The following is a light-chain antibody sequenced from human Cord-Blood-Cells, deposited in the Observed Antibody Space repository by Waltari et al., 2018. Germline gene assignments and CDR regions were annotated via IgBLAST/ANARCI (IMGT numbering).Light chain of an antibody. CDR2: AAS. V-gene: IGKV1D-8*01. J-gene: IGKJ1*01. Sequence: VIWMTQSPSLLSASTGDRVTISCRMSQGFSSYLAWYQQKPGKAPELLIYAASTLRSGVPSRFSGSGSGTDFILTISCLQSEDFATYYCQQYYSFPRTFGQGTKVEIK. CDR3: QQYYSFPRT. CDR1: QGFSSY.